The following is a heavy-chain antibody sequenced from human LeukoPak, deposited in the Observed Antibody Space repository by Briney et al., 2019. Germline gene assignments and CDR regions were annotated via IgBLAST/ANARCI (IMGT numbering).Heavy chain of an antibody. D-gene: IGHD3-3*01. CDR3: ASHITIFGVVIRYFQH. CDR2: ISSSSSYI. Sequence: GGSLRLSCAASGFTFSSYSMNWVRQAPGKGLEWVSSISSSSSYIYYADSVKGRFTISRDNAKNSLYLQMNSLRAEDTAVYYCASHITIFGVVIRYFQHWGQGTLVTVSS. CDR1: GFTFSSYS. J-gene: IGHJ1*01. V-gene: IGHV3-21*01.